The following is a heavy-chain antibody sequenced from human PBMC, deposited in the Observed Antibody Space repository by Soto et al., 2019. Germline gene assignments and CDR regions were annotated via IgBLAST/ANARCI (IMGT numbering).Heavy chain of an antibody. D-gene: IGHD2-21*01. CDR1: GFTFSNYW. Sequence: GGSLRLSCAASGFTFSNYWMSWVRQAPGKGLEWVANIKEDGSERNYVDSVRGRFTISRDNAENSLYLQMNSLRAEDTAVYYCASARHIGPWGQGTLVTVSS. CDR2: IKEDGSER. CDR3: ASARHIGP. J-gene: IGHJ5*02. V-gene: IGHV3-7*01.